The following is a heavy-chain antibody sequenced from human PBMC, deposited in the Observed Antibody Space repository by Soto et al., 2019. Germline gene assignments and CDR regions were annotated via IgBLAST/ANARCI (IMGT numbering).Heavy chain of an antibody. CDR2: IDPSDSYT. V-gene: IGHV5-10-1*01. J-gene: IGHJ6*02. D-gene: IGHD5-18*01. CDR1: GYSFTSYW. CDR3: ARQRGGYGYVQNYYGMDV. Sequence: GESLKISCKGSGYSFTSYWISWVRQMPGKGLEWMGRIDPSDSYTNYSPSFQGHVTISADKSISTAYLQWSSLKASDTAMYYCARQRGGYGYVQNYYGMDVWGQGTTVTVSS.